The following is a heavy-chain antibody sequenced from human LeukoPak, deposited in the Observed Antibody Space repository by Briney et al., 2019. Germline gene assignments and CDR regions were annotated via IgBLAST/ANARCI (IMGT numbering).Heavy chain of an antibody. Sequence: PSETLSLPCSVSGGSISSYYWSWIRQPPGKGLEWIGYIYHSGSTYYNPSLKSRVTISVDRSKNQFSLKLSSVTAADTAVYYCARGATVVTQVEYWGQGTLVTVSS. D-gene: IGHD4-23*01. CDR3: ARGATVVTQVEY. J-gene: IGHJ4*02. CDR2: IYHSGST. V-gene: IGHV4-59*12. CDR1: GGSISSYY.